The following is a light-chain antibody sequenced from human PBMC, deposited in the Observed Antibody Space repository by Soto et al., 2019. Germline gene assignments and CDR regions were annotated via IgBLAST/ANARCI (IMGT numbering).Light chain of an antibody. J-gene: IGKJ5*01. CDR1: QTVSKF. V-gene: IGKV1-39*01. Sequence: SPTVGDRVTMTSGASQTVSKFLNWYQQKPGKAPDLLIYTTSTLHSGFPSRFSGSGSGTDFTLPISSPQPEDFAPHNCQQSYSTPVTYGRGTQVEIK. CDR3: QQSYSTPVT. CDR2: TTS.